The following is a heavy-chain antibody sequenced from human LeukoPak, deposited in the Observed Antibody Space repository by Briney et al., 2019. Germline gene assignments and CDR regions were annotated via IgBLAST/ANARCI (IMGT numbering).Heavy chain of an antibody. D-gene: IGHD3-3*01. CDR1: GVSFSDYA. CDR2: ISGSGGST. J-gene: IGHJ4*02. Sequence: PGGSLTLSCAVSGVSFSDYAMNWVRLAPGTGLQWVSSISGSGGSTYYADSVKGRFSISRNNSKNTLSLQMNSLRAEDTALYYCVKGGQRYDFWRFDYWGQGTLVTVSS. V-gene: IGHV3-23*01. CDR3: VKGGQRYDFWRFDY.